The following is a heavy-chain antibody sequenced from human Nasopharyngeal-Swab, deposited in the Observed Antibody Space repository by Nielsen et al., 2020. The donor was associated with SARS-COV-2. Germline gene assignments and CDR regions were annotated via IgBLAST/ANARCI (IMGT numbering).Heavy chain of an antibody. Sequence: SETLSLTCTVSGCSISSDYCTWIRQPPGQGLEWIGYSYSSASPNSNPSLKSRVTISLDTSKNHFSLKLNSVTAADTAGYYCARRGITVLRGVNFYGMDVWGQGTTVTVSS. D-gene: IGHD3-10*01. CDR3: ARRGITVLRGVNFYGMDV. CDR1: GCSISSDY. CDR2: SYSSASP. V-gene: IGHV4-59*08. J-gene: IGHJ6*02.